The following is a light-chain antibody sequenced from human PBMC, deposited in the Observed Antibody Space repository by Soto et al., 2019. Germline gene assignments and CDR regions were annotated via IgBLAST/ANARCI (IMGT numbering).Light chain of an antibody. CDR1: QTINTY. CDR3: QQSFNIPVT. J-gene: IGKJ5*01. Sequence: DIQMTQSPSSLSASVGTRVTITSRASQTINTYLNWYKQKPGKAPKLLSYAASSLRTGVPSRFSGSGSGTDFTLTISSLKPEDFETYYCQQSFNIPVTFGQGTRLEIK. CDR2: AAS. V-gene: IGKV1-39*01.